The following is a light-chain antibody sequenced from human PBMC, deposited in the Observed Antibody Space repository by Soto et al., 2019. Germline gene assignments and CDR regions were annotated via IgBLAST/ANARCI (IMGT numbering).Light chain of an antibody. Sequence: DIRLTQSPSTLSASVGDRFTLTCRASQSLNTRLAWYQQRPGKAPKLLIYDASTLESGVPSRFSGGGSGTEFTLTINNLQPDDLATYICQQYKSYSTFGRGTKVDI. V-gene: IGKV1-5*01. CDR3: QQYKSYST. CDR1: QSLNTR. J-gene: IGKJ1*01. CDR2: DAS.